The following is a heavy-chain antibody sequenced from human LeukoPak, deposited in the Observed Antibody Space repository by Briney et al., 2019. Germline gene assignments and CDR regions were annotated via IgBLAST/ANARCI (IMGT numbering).Heavy chain of an antibody. D-gene: IGHD6-19*01. CDR3: ATERTGSSGYAFDI. J-gene: IGHJ3*02. Sequence: ASVKVSCKVSGYTLTELSMHWVRQAPGKGLEWMGGFDPEDGGTIYAQKFQGRVTMTEDTSTDTAYMELSSLRSEDTAVYYCATERTGSSGYAFDIWGQGTMVTVSS. CDR2: FDPEDGGT. CDR1: GYTLTELS. V-gene: IGHV1-24*01.